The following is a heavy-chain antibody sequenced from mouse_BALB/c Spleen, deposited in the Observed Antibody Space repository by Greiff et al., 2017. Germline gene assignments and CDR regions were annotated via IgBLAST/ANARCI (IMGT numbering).Heavy chain of an antibody. J-gene: IGHJ4*01. CDR2: IYWDDDK. CDR3: ARNGDAMDY. Sequence: QVTLKVSGPGLLQPSQTLSLTCSFSGFSLTTSGMGVSWLRQPSGKGLVWLAHIYWDDDKRYNPSLKSRLTISKDTSSNQVFLKITSVDTADTATYYCARNGDAMDYWGQGTSVTVSS. V-gene: IGHV8-12*01. CDR1: GFSLTTSGMG.